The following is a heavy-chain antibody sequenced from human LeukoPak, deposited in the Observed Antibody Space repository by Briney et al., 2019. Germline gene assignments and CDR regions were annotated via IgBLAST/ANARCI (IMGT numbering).Heavy chain of an antibody. Sequence: GGSLRLPCAASGFTFSHYWMHWVRQVPGKGLVWVSHINNDGSSTTYADSVKGRFTISRDNAKNTLYLQMNSLRAEDTAVYYCARERSGWLFDYWGQGTLVTVSS. J-gene: IGHJ4*02. CDR2: INNDGSST. V-gene: IGHV3-74*01. D-gene: IGHD6-19*01. CDR1: GFTFSHYW. CDR3: ARERSGWLFDY.